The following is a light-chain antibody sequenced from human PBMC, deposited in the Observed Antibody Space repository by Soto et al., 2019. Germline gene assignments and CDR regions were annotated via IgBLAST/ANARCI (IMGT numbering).Light chain of an antibody. CDR1: QDITNS. V-gene: IGKV1-33*01. CDR2: DAS. J-gene: IGKJ3*01. CDR3: QQYYDLPRT. Sequence: DIHMTQSPSSLSASVGDRVTISCQARQDITNSLNWYQQRPGKAPKLLIFDASNFETGVPSRFSGSGSGTHFTLTIASLQPEDIATYYCQQYYDLPRTFGPGTKVDIK.